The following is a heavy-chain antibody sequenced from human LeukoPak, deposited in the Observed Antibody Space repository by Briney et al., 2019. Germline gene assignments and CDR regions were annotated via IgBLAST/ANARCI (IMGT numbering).Heavy chain of an antibody. V-gene: IGHV4-34*01. CDR2: INHSGST. CDR3: ARSLGYYDSSGFTSLGYFDY. Sequence: SETLSLTCAVYGGSFSDYYWSWIRQPPGKGLEWIGEINHSGSTNYNPSLQSRVTISIHTSKNQFSLKLSSVTTADTAVYYCARSLGYYDSSGFTSLGYFDYWGQGNLVTVSP. CDR1: GGSFSDYY. J-gene: IGHJ4*02. D-gene: IGHD3-22*01.